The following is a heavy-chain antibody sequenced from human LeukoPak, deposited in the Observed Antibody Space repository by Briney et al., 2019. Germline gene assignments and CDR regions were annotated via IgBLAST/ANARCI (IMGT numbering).Heavy chain of an antibody. CDR2: INPNSGGT. J-gene: IGHJ1*01. CDR3: ARVDPMTTVTTTEYFQH. Sequence: ASVKVSCKASGYTFTGYYMHWVRQAPGQGLEWMGWINPNSGGTNYAQKFQGRVTMTRDTSISTAYMELSRLRSDDTAVYYCARVDPMTTVTTTEYFQHWGQGTLVTVSS. CDR1: GYTFTGYY. V-gene: IGHV1-2*02. D-gene: IGHD4-11*01.